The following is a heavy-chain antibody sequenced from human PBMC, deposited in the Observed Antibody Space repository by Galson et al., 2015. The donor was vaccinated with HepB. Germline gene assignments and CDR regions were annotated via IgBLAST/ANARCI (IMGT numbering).Heavy chain of an antibody. CDR1: GFTFSTYG. Sequence: SLRLSCAASGFTFSTYGMHWGRQASGKGLEWVASISFDGRKTYYVDSVQGRFTISRDNSNNTLYLQMNSLRAEDTAVYYCAKDGLYCSSANCYHYYYYYYGMDVWGQGTTVTVSS. D-gene: IGHD2-2*01. J-gene: IGHJ6*02. CDR3: AKDGLYCSSANCYHYYYYYYGMDV. V-gene: IGHV3-30*18. CDR2: ISFDGRKT.